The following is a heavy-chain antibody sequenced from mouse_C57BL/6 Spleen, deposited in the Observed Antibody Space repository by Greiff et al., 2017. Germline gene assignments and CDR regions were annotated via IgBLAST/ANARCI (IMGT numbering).Heavy chain of an antibody. V-gene: IGHV1-50*01. Sequence: QVQLQQPGAELVKPGASVKLSCKASGYTFTSYWMQWVKQRPGQGLEWIGEIDPSDSYTNYNQKFKGKATLTVDTSSSTAYMQLSSLTSEDSAVYYCARGDYYGSSSLYAMDYGGQGTSVTVSS. J-gene: IGHJ4*01. CDR3: ARGDYYGSSSLYAMDY. CDR2: IDPSDSYT. D-gene: IGHD1-1*01. CDR1: GYTFTSYW.